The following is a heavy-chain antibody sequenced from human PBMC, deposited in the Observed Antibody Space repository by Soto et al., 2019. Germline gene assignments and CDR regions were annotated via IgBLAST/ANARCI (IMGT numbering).Heavy chain of an antibody. J-gene: IGHJ6*02. CDR1: GGSFSGYY. CDR2: INHSGST. D-gene: IGHD2-2*01. Sequence: QVQLQQWGAGLLKPSETLSLTCAVYGGSFSGYYWSWIRQPPGKGLEWIGEINHSGSTNYNPSLKSRVTISVDTSKNQFSLKLSSVTAADTAVYYCARGGYCSSTSCSPPADYYYYGMDVWGQGTTVTVSS. CDR3: ARGGYCSSTSCSPPADYYYYGMDV. V-gene: IGHV4-34*01.